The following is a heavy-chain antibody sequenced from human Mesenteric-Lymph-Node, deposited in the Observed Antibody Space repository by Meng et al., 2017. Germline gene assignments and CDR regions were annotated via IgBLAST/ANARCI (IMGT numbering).Heavy chain of an antibody. J-gene: IGHJ4*02. V-gene: IGHV4-34*01. CDR1: GGSFSGYY. Sequence: QGQLQQSGAVLLKPSQNLPLTCAVDGGSFSGYYWSWIRQPPGKGLEWIGEINHSGSTNYNPSLKSRVTISVDTSKNQFSLKLSSVTAADTAVYYCARSRILRYFDWLLWFDYWGQGTLVTVSS. CDR3: ARSRILRYFDWLLWFDY. D-gene: IGHD3-9*01. CDR2: INHSGST.